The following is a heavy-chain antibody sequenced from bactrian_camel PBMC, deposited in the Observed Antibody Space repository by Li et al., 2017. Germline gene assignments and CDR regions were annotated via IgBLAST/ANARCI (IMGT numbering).Heavy chain of an antibody. Sequence: VQLVESGGGLVQPGGSLRLSCAGSGYASLSTGDDGLTNYITSVKGRFTISRDGATNTLYLQMNTLKPEDTAKYYCAADWSDVCAVVGDPVDFAVGYWGRGTQVTVS. CDR2: YIT. CDR1: GYASLSTG. CDR3: AADWSDVCAVVGDPVDFAVGY. V-gene: IGHV3S1*01. J-gene: IGHJ6*01. D-gene: IGHD1*01.